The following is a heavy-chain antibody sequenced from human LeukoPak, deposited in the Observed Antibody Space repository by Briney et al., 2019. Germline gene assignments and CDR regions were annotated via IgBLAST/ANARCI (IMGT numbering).Heavy chain of an antibody. CDR2: IISTSSTM. D-gene: IGHD3-16*01. Sequence: LSLTCTVSGYSISSGYYWGWIRQPPGKGLEWVSHIISTSSTMYYADSVKGRFTVSRDNAKNSLYLQMNSLRAEDTAVYYCARLRSYGYYYNGMDVWGQGTTVTVSS. J-gene: IGHJ6*02. V-gene: IGHV3-11*04. CDR1: GYSISSGYY. CDR3: ARLRSYGYYYNGMDV.